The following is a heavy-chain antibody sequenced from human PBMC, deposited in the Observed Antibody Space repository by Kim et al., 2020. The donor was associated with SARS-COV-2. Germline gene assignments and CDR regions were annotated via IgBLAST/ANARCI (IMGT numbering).Heavy chain of an antibody. J-gene: IGHJ3*02. D-gene: IGHD3-16*01. V-gene: IGHV3-74*01. Sequence: ESVKGRFPISRDNAKNTLYLQMHSLRAEDTAVYYCARTPPLTDDHDAFDIWGQGTMVTVSS. CDR3: ARTPPLTDDHDAFDI.